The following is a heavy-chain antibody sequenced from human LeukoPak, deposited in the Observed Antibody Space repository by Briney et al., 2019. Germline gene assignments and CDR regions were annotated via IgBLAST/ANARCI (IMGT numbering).Heavy chain of an antibody. D-gene: IGHD6-13*01. J-gene: IGHJ4*02. CDR2: IYYSGST. Sequence: SETLSLTCTVSGGSISSYYWSWIRQSPGKGLEWIGYIYYSGSTNYNPSLKSRVTISVDTSKNQFSLKLSSVTAADTAVYYCARDWAGAAAGYFDYWGQGTLVTVSS. V-gene: IGHV4-59*01. CDR1: GGSISSYY. CDR3: ARDWAGAAAGYFDY.